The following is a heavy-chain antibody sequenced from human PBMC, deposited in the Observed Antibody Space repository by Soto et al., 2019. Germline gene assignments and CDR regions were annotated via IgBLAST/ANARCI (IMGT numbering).Heavy chain of an antibody. D-gene: IGHD6-6*01. CDR1: GGSFSGYY. CDR2: INHSGST. CDR3: ARNSSSPDY. Sequence: QVQLQQWGAGLLKPSETLSLTCAVYGGSFSGYYWSWIRQPPGKGLEWIGEINHSGSTNYNPSLKSRLTISVDTSKNQFSLKVSSVTAADTAVYYCARNSSSPDYWGQGTLVTVSS. J-gene: IGHJ4*02. V-gene: IGHV4-34*01.